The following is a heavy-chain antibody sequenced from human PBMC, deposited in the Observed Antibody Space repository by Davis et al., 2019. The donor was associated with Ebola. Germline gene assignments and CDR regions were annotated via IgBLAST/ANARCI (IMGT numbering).Heavy chain of an antibody. D-gene: IGHD5-18*01. CDR3: AKGLLYSYGPIQH. Sequence: GESLKISCAASGFTFSSFGMSWVRQAPGKGLEWVAFIRYDESDKYYADSVKGRFTISRDNSKNTLFLQMNSLKAEDRAVYYCAKGLLYSYGPIQHWGQGTLVTVSS. J-gene: IGHJ1*01. V-gene: IGHV3-30*02. CDR2: IRYDESDK. CDR1: GFTFSSFG.